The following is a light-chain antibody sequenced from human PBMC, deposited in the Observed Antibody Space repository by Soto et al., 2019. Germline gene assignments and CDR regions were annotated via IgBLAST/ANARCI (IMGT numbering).Light chain of an antibody. J-gene: IGLJ2*01. CDR2: EVS. V-gene: IGLV2-14*01. Sequence: QSALTQPASVSGSPGQSITISCTGTSSDVGGYNYVSWYQHHPVKAPKLMIYEVSNRPSGVSSRFSGSKSGNTASLTISGLQAEDEADYYCSSYTSGSTVIFGGGTKLTVL. CDR1: SSDVGGYNY. CDR3: SSYTSGSTVI.